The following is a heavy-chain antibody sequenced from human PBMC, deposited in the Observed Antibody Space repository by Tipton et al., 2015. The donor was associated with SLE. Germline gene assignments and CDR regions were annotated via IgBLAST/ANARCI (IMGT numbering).Heavy chain of an antibody. CDR2: IFHTGNT. D-gene: IGHD2-15*01. V-gene: IGHV4-38-2*02. CDR1: GVSISSGYY. CDR3: AREGGAAKTFDY. J-gene: IGHJ4*02. Sequence: TLSLTCSVSGVSISSGYYWVWLRQSPGKGLEWIATIFHTGNTYYRSSLRSRTTISVDTSRNQFSLKMTSMTAADTAVYYCAREGGAAKTFDYWGQGTLATVSS.